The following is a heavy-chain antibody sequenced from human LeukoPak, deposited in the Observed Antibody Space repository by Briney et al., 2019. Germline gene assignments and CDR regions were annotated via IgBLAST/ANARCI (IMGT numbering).Heavy chain of an antibody. V-gene: IGHV3-53*01. CDR2: IYSDGST. D-gene: IGHD6-19*01. Sequence: GGSLRLSCAASGFTVSSNYMSWVRQAPGKGLEWVSVIYSDGSTYYADSVKGRFTISRDNSKNTLYLQMNSLRAEDTAVYYCARVHNLAVADVDYFDYWGQGTLVTVSS. CDR1: GFTVSSNY. J-gene: IGHJ4*02. CDR3: ARVHNLAVADVDYFDY.